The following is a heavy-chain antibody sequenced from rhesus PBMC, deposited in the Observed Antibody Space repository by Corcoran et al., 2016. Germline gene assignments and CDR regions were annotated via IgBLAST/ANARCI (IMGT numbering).Heavy chain of an antibody. CDR2: IRNKAKVGTA. Sequence: EMQLVESGGGLVQPGGSLRLSCAASGFTFSYHYMEWFRQAPGRGPVWVGFIRNKAKVGTAENAASVKGRFNISRDDSKNVTYLQMNSLKTEDTAVYYCTTVKNFWTGYYGFDYWGQGVLVTVSS. CDR1: GFTFSYHY. D-gene: IGHD3-3*01. J-gene: IGHJ4*01. V-gene: IGHV3-116*01. CDR3: TTVKNFWTGYYGFDY.